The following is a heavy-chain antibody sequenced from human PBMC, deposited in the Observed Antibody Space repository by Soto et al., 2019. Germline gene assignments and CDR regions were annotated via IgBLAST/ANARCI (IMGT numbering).Heavy chain of an antibody. CDR3: ARTPETSGYYYYFDY. V-gene: IGHV3-30-3*01. CDR2: ISYSGNNK. Sequence: QPGGSLRLSCAASGFTFSYYAMHWVRQAPGKGLEWVALISYSGNNKYYADSVKGRFTISRDNSENTLYLQMNSLGAEDTAIYYCARTPETSGYYYYFDYWGQGTLVTVSS. CDR1: GFTFSYYA. J-gene: IGHJ4*02. D-gene: IGHD3-22*01.